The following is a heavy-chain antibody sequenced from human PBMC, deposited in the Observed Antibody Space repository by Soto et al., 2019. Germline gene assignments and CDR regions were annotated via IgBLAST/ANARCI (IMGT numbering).Heavy chain of an antibody. CDR1: GFTLSGYY. V-gene: IGHV3-11*01. CDR2: IGKTGSDI. D-gene: IGHD3-10*01. J-gene: IGHJ4*02. Sequence: PGGSLRLSCAASGFTLSGYYMTWMRQPPGKGLEWVSFIGKTGSDIHYADSVEGRFTISRDNAKNSLYLQMNSLRAEDTAVYYCPREIGNRLPYGPVDYWGQGTLVTVSS. CDR3: PREIGNRLPYGPVDY.